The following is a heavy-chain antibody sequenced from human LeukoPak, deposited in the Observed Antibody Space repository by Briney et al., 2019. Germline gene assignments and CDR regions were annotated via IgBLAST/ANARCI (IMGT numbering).Heavy chain of an antibody. D-gene: IGHD6-19*01. Sequence: GGSLRLSCAASGFTFDDYAMHWVRQAPGKGLEWVSGISWNSGSIGYADSVKGRFTISRDIAKNSLYLQMNSLRAEDTALYYCAKETSSGWYGADAFDIWGQGTMVTVSS. CDR3: AKETSSGWYGADAFDI. CDR2: ISWNSGSI. J-gene: IGHJ3*02. CDR1: GFTFDDYA. V-gene: IGHV3-9*01.